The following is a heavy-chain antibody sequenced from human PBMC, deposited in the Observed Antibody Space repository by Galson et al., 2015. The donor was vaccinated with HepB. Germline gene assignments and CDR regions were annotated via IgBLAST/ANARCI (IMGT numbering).Heavy chain of an antibody. D-gene: IGHD6-13*01. J-gene: IGHJ5*02. Sequence: SVKVSCKVSGYTFGGYYTHWVRQAPGQGLEWMGRINPHNGGAIYAQKFQGRVTMTSDTSASTAYMELSRLRFDDTAIYYCARGLAAAGSWLDPWGQGTLVTVSS. V-gene: IGHV1-2*06. CDR2: INPHNGGA. CDR3: ARGLAAAGSWLDP. CDR1: GYTFGGYY.